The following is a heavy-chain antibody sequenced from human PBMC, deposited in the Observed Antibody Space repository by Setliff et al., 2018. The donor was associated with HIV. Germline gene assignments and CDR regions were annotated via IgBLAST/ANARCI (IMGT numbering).Heavy chain of an antibody. CDR1: GGSISSGGYY. CDR3: ARDGIYDYSNYVDAFDT. D-gene: IGHD4-4*01. Sequence: PSETLSLTCTVSGGSISSGGYYWSWIRQHPGKGLEYIGYIYYSGSTYYNPSLKSRVTISVDTSKNQFSLRLNSVTAADTAVYYCARDGIYDYSNYVDAFDTWGQGTMVTVSS. CDR2: IYYSGST. V-gene: IGHV4-31*03. J-gene: IGHJ3*02.